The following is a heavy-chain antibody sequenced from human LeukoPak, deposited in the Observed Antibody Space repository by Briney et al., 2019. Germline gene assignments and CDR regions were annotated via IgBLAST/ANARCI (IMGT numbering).Heavy chain of an antibody. CDR3: ARTPIIVVVTAIGNYFDY. CDR1: GGSFSGYY. CDR2: INHSGGT. D-gene: IGHD2-21*02. V-gene: IGHV4-34*01. Sequence: PSETLSLTCAVYGGSFSGYYWSWIRQPPGKGLEWIGEINHSGGTNYNPSLKSRVTISVDTSKNQFSLKLSSVTAADTAVYYCARTPIIVVVTAIGNYFDYWGQGTLVTVSS. J-gene: IGHJ4*02.